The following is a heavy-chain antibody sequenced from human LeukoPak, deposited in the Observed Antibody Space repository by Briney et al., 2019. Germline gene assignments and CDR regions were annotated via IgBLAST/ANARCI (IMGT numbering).Heavy chain of an antibody. CDR2: ISYDGSNK. D-gene: IGHD3-22*01. J-gene: IGHJ4*02. CDR1: GFTFSSYA. CDR3: AASPSITMIVVVIRYYFDY. V-gene: IGHV3-30-3*01. Sequence: GGSLRLSCAASGFTFSSYAMHWVRQAPGKGLEWVAVISYDGSNKYYADSVKGRFTISRDNSKNTLYLQMNSLRAEDTAVYYCAASPSITMIVVVIRYYFDYWGQGTLVTVSS.